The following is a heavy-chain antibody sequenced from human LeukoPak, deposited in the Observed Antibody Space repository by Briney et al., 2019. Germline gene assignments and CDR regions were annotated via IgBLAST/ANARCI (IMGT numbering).Heavy chain of an antibody. CDR1: GGSFSGYY. J-gene: IGHJ2*01. Sequence: SETLSLTCAVYGGSFSGYYWSWIRQPPGKGLEWIGEINHSGSTNYNPSLKSRVTISVDTSKNQFSLKLSSVTAADTAVYYCARGITAASLIWYFDLWGRGTLVTVSS. D-gene: IGHD6-13*01. V-gene: IGHV4-34*01. CDR2: INHSGST. CDR3: ARGITAASLIWYFDL.